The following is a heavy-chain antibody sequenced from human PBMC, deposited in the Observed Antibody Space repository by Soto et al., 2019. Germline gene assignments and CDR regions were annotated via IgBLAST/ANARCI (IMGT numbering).Heavy chain of an antibody. Sequence: GGSLRLSCAASGFTFSSYAMHWVRQAPGQGLEWVSSIFGSGANTYYADSVKGRFTITRDNSKNTVYLQMNSLRAEDTAIYYCAKYKTPTSPHCLDYWGQGTLVTVSS. V-gene: IGHV3-23*01. CDR3: AKYKTPTSPHCLDY. D-gene: IGHD2-2*01. CDR1: GFTFSSYA. CDR2: IFGSGANT. J-gene: IGHJ4*01.